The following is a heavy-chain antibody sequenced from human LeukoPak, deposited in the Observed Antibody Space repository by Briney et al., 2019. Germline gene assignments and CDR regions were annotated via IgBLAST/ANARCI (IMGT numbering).Heavy chain of an antibody. CDR1: GGSFSGYY. D-gene: IGHD3-22*01. J-gene: IGHJ4*02. V-gene: IGHV4-34*01. Sequence: SETLSLTCAVYGGSFSGYYWSWIRQPPGKGLEWIGEINHSGSTNYNPSLKSRVTISVDTSKNQFSLKLSSVTAADTAVYYCARGDYYDSSGYQSPSFDYWGQGTLVTVSS. CDR2: INHSGST. CDR3: ARGDYYDSSGYQSPSFDY.